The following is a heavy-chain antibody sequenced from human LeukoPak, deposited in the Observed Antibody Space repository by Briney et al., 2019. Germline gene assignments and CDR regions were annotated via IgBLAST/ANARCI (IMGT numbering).Heavy chain of an antibody. CDR2: IYYSGST. J-gene: IGHJ6*03. CDR3: ARYDILTGYWYPGYMDV. D-gene: IGHD3-9*01. Sequence: SETLSLTCSVSGGSISSYSWTWIWQPPGKGLEWIGYIYYSGSTNYSPSLKSRVTISVDTSKNQFSLKLNSVTAADTAIYYCARYDILTGYWYPGYMDVWGKGTTVTISS. V-gene: IGHV4-59*01. CDR1: GGSISSYS.